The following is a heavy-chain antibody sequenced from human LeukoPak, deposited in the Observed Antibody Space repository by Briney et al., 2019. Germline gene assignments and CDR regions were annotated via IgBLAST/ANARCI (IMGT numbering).Heavy chain of an antibody. CDR1: GFTFSSYW. V-gene: IGHV3-7*03. CDR3: AKDLGGSGYTTYYFDY. CDR2: IKQDGSEK. D-gene: IGHD5-12*01. J-gene: IGHJ4*02. Sequence: GGSLRLSCAASGFTFSSYWMSWVRQAPGKGLEWVANIKQDGSEKYYVDSVKGRFTISRDNAKNSLYLQMNSLRAEDTALYYCAKDLGGSGYTTYYFDYWGQGTLVTVSS.